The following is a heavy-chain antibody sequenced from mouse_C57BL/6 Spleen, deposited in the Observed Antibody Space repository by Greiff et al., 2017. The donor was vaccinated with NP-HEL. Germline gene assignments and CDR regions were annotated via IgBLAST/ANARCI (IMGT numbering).Heavy chain of an antibody. D-gene: IGHD1-1*01. CDR3: ARGNFGNDSSSPFAY. J-gene: IGHJ3*01. CDR2: INPSSGYT. Sequence: VQLQQSGAELAKPGASVKLSCKASGYTFTSYWLHWVKQRPGQGLEWIGYINPSSGYTKYNQKFKDKATLTADKSSSTAYMQLSSRTYEDSAVYYCARGNFGNDSSSPFAYWGQGTLVTVSA. V-gene: IGHV1-7*01. CDR1: GYTFTSYW.